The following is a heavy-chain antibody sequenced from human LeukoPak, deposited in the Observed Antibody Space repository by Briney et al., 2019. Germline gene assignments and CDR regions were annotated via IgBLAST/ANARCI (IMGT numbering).Heavy chain of an antibody. V-gene: IGHV3-21*01. CDR1: GFTFSSYN. CDR2: ISSSSYI. CDR3: ARDRGDGYNDY. Sequence: GGSLRLSCAASGFTFSSYNMNWVRQAPGKGLEWVSSISSSSYIYYADSVKGRFTISRDNAKYSLYLQMNSLRAEDTAVYYCARDRGDGYNDYWGQGTLVTVSS. D-gene: IGHD5-24*01. J-gene: IGHJ4*02.